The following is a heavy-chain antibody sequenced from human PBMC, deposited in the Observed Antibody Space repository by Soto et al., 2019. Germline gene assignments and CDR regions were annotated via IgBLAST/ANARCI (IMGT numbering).Heavy chain of an antibody. V-gene: IGHV4-61*01. Sequence: QVQLQESGPGLVKPSETLSLTCTVSGGSVSSGSYYWSWIRQPPGKGLEWIGYIYYSGSTNYNPSLKSRVTISVDTSNNQFSLKLSSVTAADTAVYYCARVRPRAPYGMDVWGQGTTVTVSS. CDR3: ARVRPRAPYGMDV. CDR2: IYYSGST. J-gene: IGHJ6*02. CDR1: GGSVSSGSYY.